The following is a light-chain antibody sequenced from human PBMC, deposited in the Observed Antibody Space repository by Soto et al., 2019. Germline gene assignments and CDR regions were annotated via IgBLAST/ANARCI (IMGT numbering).Light chain of an antibody. Sequence: DIQMTQSPSSLSASVGDRVTITCRASQGIAKDLAWYQQRPGTVPKLLIHTASTLQSGVPSRFSGSGSGTDFTLTTSSLQPEDVATYYCQKYKTAPLTFGGGTKVELK. CDR2: TAS. CDR3: QKYKTAPLT. CDR1: QGIAKD. J-gene: IGKJ4*01. V-gene: IGKV1-27*01.